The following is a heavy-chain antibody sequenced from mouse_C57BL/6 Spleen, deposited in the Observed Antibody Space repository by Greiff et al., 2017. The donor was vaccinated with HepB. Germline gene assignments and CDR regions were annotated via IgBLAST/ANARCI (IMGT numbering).Heavy chain of an antibody. CDR2: IYPGNSDT. Sequence: VQLQQSGTVLARPGASVKMSCKTSGYTFTSYWMHWVKQRPGQGLEWIGAIYPGNSDTSYNQKFKGKAKLTAVTSASTAYMELSSLTNEDSAVYYCTNYDYDGDYYAMDYWGQGTSVTVSS. V-gene: IGHV1-5*01. D-gene: IGHD2-4*01. CDR1: GYTFTSYW. J-gene: IGHJ4*01. CDR3: TNYDYDGDYYAMDY.